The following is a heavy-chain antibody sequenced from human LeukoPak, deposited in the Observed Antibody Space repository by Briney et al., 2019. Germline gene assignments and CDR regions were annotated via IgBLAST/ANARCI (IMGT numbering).Heavy chain of an antibody. CDR3: ARTIHSSSWFEIDY. CDR1: GGSISSLY. V-gene: IGHV4-59*01. Sequence: SETLSLTCSVSGGSISSLYWSWIRQPPGKGLEWIGYIYYTGSTNYNPSLKSRVTMFVDMSKNQFSLRLSSVTAADTAVYYCARTIHSSSWFEIDYWGQGTLVTVSS. D-gene: IGHD6-13*01. CDR2: IYYTGST. J-gene: IGHJ4*02.